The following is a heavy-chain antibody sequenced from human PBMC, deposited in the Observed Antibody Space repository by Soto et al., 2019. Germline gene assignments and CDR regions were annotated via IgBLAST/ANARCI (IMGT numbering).Heavy chain of an antibody. V-gene: IGHV4-59*01. CDR2: IYYSGST. J-gene: IGHJ5*02. D-gene: IGHD2-2*01. CDR3: ARDRVPDATLNWFDP. CDR1: GGSISSYY. Sequence: SETLSLTCTVSGGSISSYYWSWIRQPPGKGLEWIGYIYYSGSTNYNPSLKSRVTISVDTSKNQFSLKLSSVTAADTAVYYCARDRVPDATLNWFDPWGQGTLVTVSS.